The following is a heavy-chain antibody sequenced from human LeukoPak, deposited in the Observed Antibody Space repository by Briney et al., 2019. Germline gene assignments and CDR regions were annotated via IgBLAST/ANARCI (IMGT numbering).Heavy chain of an antibody. CDR1: RFAFHNYA. J-gene: IGHJ6*03. Sequence: GGSLRLSCAASRFAFHNYAMTWIRQAPEKGLEWVSGVSGADGTTYYADSVKGRFTISRDNSKSTLYLQMNNLRAEDTAVYYCAKHWSYCSTTSCFFNYYYYYMDVWGKGTTVTVSS. D-gene: IGHD2-2*01. CDR3: AKHWSYCSTTSCFFNYYYYYMDV. CDR2: VSGADGTT. V-gene: IGHV3-23*01.